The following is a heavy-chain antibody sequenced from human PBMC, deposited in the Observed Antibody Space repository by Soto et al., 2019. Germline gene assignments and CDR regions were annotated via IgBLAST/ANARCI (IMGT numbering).Heavy chain of an antibody. V-gene: IGHV3-21*01. CDR2: ISSSSSYI. J-gene: IGHJ6*02. CDR1: GFTFSSYS. CDR3: ARDGSGRPGYYGMDV. D-gene: IGHD3-10*01. Sequence: GSLRLSCAASGFTFSSYSMNWVRQAPGKGLEWVSSISSSSSYIYYADSVKGRFTISRDNAKNSLYLQMNSLRAEDTAVYYCARDGSGRPGYYGMDVWGQGTTVTVSS.